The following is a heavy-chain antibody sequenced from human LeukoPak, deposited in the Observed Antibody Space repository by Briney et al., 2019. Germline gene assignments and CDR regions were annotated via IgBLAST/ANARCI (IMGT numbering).Heavy chain of an antibody. J-gene: IGHJ6*03. D-gene: IGHD3-3*01. Sequence: SETLSLTCAVSGYSISSGYYWGWIRQPPGKGLEWIGSIYHSGSTYYNPSLKSRVTISVDTSKNQFSLKLSSVTAADTAVYYCAREDDFWSGYPYYYYMDVWGKGTTVTDSS. CDR1: GYSISSGYY. CDR3: AREDDFWSGYPYYYYMDV. V-gene: IGHV4-38-2*02. CDR2: IYHSGST.